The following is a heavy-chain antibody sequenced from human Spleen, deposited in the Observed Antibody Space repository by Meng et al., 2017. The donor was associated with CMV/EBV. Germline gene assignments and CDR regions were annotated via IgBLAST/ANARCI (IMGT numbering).Heavy chain of an antibody. CDR3: VRDKADSSIWYVGLDY. J-gene: IGHJ4*02. CDR2: IHHSGTS. CDR1: GAFITGSTYY. D-gene: IGHD6-13*01. Sequence: SETLSLTCTVSGAFITGSTYYWGWIRQPPGKGLEWIGNIHHSGTSHYNPALKSRVTMSMDTFTNQFSLKVTSMTVADTAVYYCVRDKADSSIWYVGLDYWGQGRLVTVSS. V-gene: IGHV4-39*07.